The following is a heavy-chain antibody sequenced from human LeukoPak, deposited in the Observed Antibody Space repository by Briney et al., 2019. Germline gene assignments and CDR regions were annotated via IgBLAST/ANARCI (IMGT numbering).Heavy chain of an antibody. D-gene: IGHD6-13*01. CDR1: GFTFDDYG. Sequence: GGSLRLSCAASGFTFDDYGMSWVRQAPGKGLEWVSAMSGSGDNSYYADSVKGRFTISRDNSKNTLYLQMNSLRDDDMAVYYCAKARSSTWDYGMDVWGQGTTVTVSS. J-gene: IGHJ6*02. CDR2: MSGSGDNS. V-gene: IGHV3-23*01. CDR3: AKARSSTWDYGMDV.